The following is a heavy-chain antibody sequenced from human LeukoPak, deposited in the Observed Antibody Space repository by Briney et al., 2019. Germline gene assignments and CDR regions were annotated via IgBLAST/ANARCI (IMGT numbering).Heavy chain of an antibody. CDR3: ARLFRGAFDI. J-gene: IGHJ3*02. V-gene: IGHV3-23*01. Sequence: PGGSLRLSCAASRFTFSNSVMTWVRQAPGKGLEWVSTITTSGATTYYADSVKGRFTISRDNSKDTLYLQMVGLRAEDTALYYCARLFRGAFDIWGQGTMVTVSS. CDR2: ITTSGATT. CDR1: RFTFSNSV. D-gene: IGHD2/OR15-2a*01.